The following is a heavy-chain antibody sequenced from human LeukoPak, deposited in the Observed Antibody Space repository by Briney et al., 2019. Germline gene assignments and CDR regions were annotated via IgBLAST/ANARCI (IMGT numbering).Heavy chain of an antibody. CDR1: GYTFTSYY. J-gene: IGHJ4*02. Sequence: ASVKVSCKASGYTFTSYYMHWVRQAPGQGLEWMGIINPSGGSTSYAQKFQGRVTMTRDTSTSTAYMELRSLRSDDTAVYYCAIDTFSPDIVVVPAAITEGDYWGQGTLVTVSS. CDR3: AIDTFSPDIVVVPAAITEGDY. D-gene: IGHD2-2*02. V-gene: IGHV1-46*01. CDR2: INPSGGST.